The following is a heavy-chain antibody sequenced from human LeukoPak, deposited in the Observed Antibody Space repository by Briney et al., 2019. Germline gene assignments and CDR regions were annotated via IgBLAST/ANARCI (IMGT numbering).Heavy chain of an antibody. Sequence: KSSETLSLTCTVSGGSISSSSYYWGWIRQPPGKGLEWIGSIYYSGSTYYNPSLKSRVTISVDTSKNQFSLKLSSVTAADTAVYYCARTTVFGELYRPFDYWGQGTLVTVSS. CDR1: GGSISSSSYY. CDR3: ARTTVFGELYRPFDY. CDR2: IYYSGST. V-gene: IGHV4-39*07. D-gene: IGHD3-10*02. J-gene: IGHJ4*02.